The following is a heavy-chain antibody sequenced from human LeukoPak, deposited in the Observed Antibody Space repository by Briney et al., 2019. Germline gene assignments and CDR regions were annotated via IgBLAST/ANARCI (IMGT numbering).Heavy chain of an antibody. Sequence: SVKVSCKASGGTFSSYAISWVRQAPGQGLEWMGGTIPIFGTANYAQKFQGRVTITTDESTSTAYMELSSLRSEDTAVYYCARAGDLRFLEWLSLDYWGQGTLVTVSS. CDR3: ARAGDLRFLEWLSLDY. J-gene: IGHJ4*02. CDR1: GGTFSSYA. CDR2: TIPIFGTA. D-gene: IGHD3-3*01. V-gene: IGHV1-69*05.